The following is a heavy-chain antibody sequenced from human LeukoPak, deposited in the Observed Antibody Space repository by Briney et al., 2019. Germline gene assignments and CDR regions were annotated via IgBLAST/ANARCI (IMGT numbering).Heavy chain of an antibody. CDR3: ARGWFGEYYMDV. D-gene: IGHD3-10*01. V-gene: IGHV1-2*02. CDR2: INPNSGGT. Sequence: ASVKVSCKASGYTFTGYYMHWVRQAPGQGLEWMGWINPNSGGTNYAQKFQGRVTMTRDTSISAAYMELSRLRSDDTAVYYCARGWFGEYYMDVWGKGTTVTISS. CDR1: GYTFTGYY. J-gene: IGHJ6*03.